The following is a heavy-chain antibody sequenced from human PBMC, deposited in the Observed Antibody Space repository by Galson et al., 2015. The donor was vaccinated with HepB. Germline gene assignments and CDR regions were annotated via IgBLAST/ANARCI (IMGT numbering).Heavy chain of an antibody. CDR2: ITYYGTTT. J-gene: IGHJ4*02. CDR3: ARGGYDNGGLYFDF. Sequence: SLRLSCAASGFTFSKYYMAWIRQVPGKGLEWLSFITYYGTTTSYTNSVKGRFTVSRDNAKSSLYLQMNSLRAEDTAVYYCARGGYDNGGLYFDFWGQGTLVTVSS. D-gene: IGHD3-16*01. V-gene: IGHV3-11*01. CDR1: GFTFSKYY.